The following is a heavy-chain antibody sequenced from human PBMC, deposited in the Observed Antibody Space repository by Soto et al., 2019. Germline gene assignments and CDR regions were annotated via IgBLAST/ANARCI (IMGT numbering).Heavy chain of an antibody. D-gene: IGHD2-2*01. V-gene: IGHV3-21*01. CDR3: ARSTGPTLPAAMPY. Sequence: GVSLRLSCAASGFTFSSYSMNWVRQAPGKGLEWVSSISSSRSYIYYADSVKGRFTISRDNAKNSLYLQMTSLRAEDTAVYYCARSTGPTLPAAMPYWGQGTLVTVSS. CDR1: GFTFSSYS. CDR2: ISSSRSYI. J-gene: IGHJ4*02.